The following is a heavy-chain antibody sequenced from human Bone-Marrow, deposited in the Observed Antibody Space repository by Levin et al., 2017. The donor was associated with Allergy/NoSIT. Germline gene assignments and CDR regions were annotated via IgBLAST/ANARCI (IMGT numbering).Heavy chain of an antibody. J-gene: IGHJ6*02. CDR3: VRDMDV. CDR1: GFTFSSYW. Sequence: GGSLRLSCRVSGFTFSSYWMTWVRQAPGKGLQWVASIKQDGSAKHYVDSVKGRFTISRDNAKNSLSLQMNRLRAEDTAVYYCVRDMDVWGRGTTVSVSS. CDR2: IKQDGSAK. V-gene: IGHV3-7*01.